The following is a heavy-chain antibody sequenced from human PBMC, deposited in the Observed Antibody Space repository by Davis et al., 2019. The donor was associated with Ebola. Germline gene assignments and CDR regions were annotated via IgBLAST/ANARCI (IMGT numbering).Heavy chain of an antibody. Sequence: ASVKVSCKASGYTFTSYGISWVRQAPGQGLEWMGWISAYNGNTNYAQKLQGRVTMTTDTSTSTAYMELRSLRSDDTAVYYCARTIIAAAGTHFFDYWGQGTLVTVSS. CDR2: ISAYNGNT. CDR3: ARTIIAAAGTHFFDY. V-gene: IGHV1-18*01. D-gene: IGHD6-13*01. CDR1: GYTFTSYG. J-gene: IGHJ4*02.